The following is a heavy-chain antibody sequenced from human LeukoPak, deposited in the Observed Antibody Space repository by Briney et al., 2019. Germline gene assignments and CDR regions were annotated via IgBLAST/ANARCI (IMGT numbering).Heavy chain of an antibody. D-gene: IGHD6-6*01. V-gene: IGHV4-59*08. CDR1: GGSISSLY. CDR2: IYYNGST. Sequence: SETLSLTCSVSGGSISSLYWSWIRQPPGKGLEWIGYIYYNGSTNYNTSLKSRVTMFVDMSKNQFSLRLSSVTAADTAVYYCARHRAYSSSSHFDYWGQGTLVTVCS. J-gene: IGHJ4*02. CDR3: ARHRAYSSSSHFDY.